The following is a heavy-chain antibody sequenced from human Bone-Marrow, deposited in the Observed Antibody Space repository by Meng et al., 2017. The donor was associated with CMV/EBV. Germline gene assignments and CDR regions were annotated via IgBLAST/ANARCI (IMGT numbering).Heavy chain of an antibody. CDR1: GFTFSSYW. CDR2: IKQDGSEK. V-gene: IGHV3-7*01. D-gene: IGHD3-3*01. Sequence: GGSLRLSCVASGFTFSSYWMHWVRQAPGKGLVWVANIKQDGSEKYYVDSVKGRFTISRDNAKNSMYLQMNSLRAEDTAVYYCARDSRVLRFLEWLLPYYYYYGMDVWGQGTTVTVSS. J-gene: IGHJ6*02. CDR3: ARDSRVLRFLEWLLPYYYYYGMDV.